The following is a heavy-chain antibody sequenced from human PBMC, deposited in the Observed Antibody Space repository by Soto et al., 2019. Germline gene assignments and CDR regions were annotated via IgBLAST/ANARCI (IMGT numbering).Heavy chain of an antibody. CDR3: ARGDGGGYYLAGYYYRMGV. V-gene: IGHV4-59*01. CDR2: IYYSGST. D-gene: IGHD3-22*01. J-gene: IGHJ6*02. Sequence: SETLSLTCTVSCGSISSYYWSWIRQPPGNXLEWIGYIYYSGSTNYSPSLKSRVTISVATSTNQFSLRLSSVTAADTAVYYCARGDGGGYYLAGYYYRMGVWGQGTTVTVSS. CDR1: CGSISSYY.